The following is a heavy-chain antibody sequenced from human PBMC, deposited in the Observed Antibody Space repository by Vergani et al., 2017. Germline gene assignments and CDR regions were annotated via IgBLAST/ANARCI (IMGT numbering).Heavy chain of an antibody. V-gene: IGHV3-48*01. CDR3: AREYGDYAADY. D-gene: IGHD4-17*01. J-gene: IGHJ4*02. CDR1: GFTFSSYS. CDR2: ISSSSSTI. Sequence: EVQLVESGGGLVQPGGSLRLSCAASGFTFSSYSMNWVRQAPGKGLEWVSYISSSSSTIYNADSVKGRFTISRDNAKNSLYLQMNSLRAEDTAVYYCAREYGDYAADYWGQGSLVTVAS.